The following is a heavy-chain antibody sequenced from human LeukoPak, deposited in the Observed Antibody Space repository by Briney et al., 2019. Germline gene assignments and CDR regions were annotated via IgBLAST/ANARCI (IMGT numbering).Heavy chain of an antibody. D-gene: IGHD3-22*01. Sequence: ASVKVSCKASGYTFTSYYMHWVRLAPGQGLEWMGIINPSGGSTSYAQKFQGRVTMTRDMSTSTVYMELSRLRSDDTAVYYCARDHYDSSGYHVYWFDPWGQGTLVTVSS. CDR2: INPSGGST. CDR1: GYTFTSYY. J-gene: IGHJ5*02. V-gene: IGHV1-46*01. CDR3: ARDHYDSSGYHVYWFDP.